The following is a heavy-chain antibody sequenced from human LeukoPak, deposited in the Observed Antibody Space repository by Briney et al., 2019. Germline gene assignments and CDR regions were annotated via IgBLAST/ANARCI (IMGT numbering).Heavy chain of an antibody. CDR2: ISYDGSNK. CDR1: GFTFSSYA. Sequence: GGSLRLSCAASGFTFSSYAMHWVRQAPGKGLEWVAVISYDGSNKYYADSVKGRFTISRDNSKNTLYLQMNSLRAEDTAVYYCAREGWGPTLVVVKQKTAYYFDYWGQGTLVTVSS. J-gene: IGHJ4*02. V-gene: IGHV3-30*01. CDR3: AREGWGPTLVVVKQKTAYYFDY. D-gene: IGHD2-15*01.